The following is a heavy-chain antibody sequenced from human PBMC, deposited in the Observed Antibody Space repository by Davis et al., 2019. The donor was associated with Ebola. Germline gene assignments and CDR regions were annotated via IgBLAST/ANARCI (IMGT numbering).Heavy chain of an antibody. CDR2: IYPGDSDT. D-gene: IGHD3-3*01. CDR3: ATRSAYTLDS. J-gene: IGHJ4*02. CDR1: GYSSTIYW. Sequence: KVSCKASGYSSTIYWIAWVRQMPGKGLEWMGFIYPGDSDTAYSPSFQGQVTFSADKSISTAYLQWSSLKASDTAMYYCATRSAYTLDSWGQGTLGTVSS. V-gene: IGHV5-51*01.